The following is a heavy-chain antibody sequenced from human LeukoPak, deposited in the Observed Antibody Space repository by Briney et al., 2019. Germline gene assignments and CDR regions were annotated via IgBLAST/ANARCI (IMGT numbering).Heavy chain of an antibody. CDR1: GFTFSSYG. J-gene: IGHJ4*02. CDR3: AKDRIAAVSYFDY. Sequence: GGSLRLSCAASGFTFSSYGMPWVRQAPGKGLEWVAVISYDGSNKYYADSVKGRFTISRDNSKNTLYLQMNSLRAEDTAVYYCAKDRIAAVSYFDYWGQGTLVTVSS. D-gene: IGHD6-13*01. CDR2: ISYDGSNK. V-gene: IGHV3-30*18.